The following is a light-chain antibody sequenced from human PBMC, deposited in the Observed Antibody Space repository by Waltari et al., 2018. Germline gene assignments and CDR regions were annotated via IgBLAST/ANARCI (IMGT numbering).Light chain of an antibody. CDR1: SSDVGDNDY. Sequence: QSALTQPASVSGSPGQSITISCTGVSSDVGDNDYVSWYQQYPGKVPRLIIYDVTNRPSGVHNRVSGSKSGRTASLGISGLQAEDEADYYCSSYTSSSPYVLFGGGTKLTVL. CDR2: DVT. J-gene: IGLJ2*01. V-gene: IGLV2-14*03. CDR3: SSYTSSSPYVL.